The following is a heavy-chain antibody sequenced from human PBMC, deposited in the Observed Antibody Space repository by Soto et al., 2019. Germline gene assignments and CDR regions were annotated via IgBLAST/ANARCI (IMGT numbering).Heavy chain of an antibody. CDR3: AGHVNLPLAGTGFD. D-gene: IGHD6-19*01. CDR2: IFYSGST. CDR1: GGSISSSIYY. V-gene: IGHV4-39*07. J-gene: IGHJ4*01. Sequence: SETLSLTCTVSGGSISSSIYYGGWIRRPPGKGLEWIGSIFYSGSTYYNPTLKSRVSISVDTSKNQFSLKLSSVTAADTAVYYCAGHVNLPLAGTGFD.